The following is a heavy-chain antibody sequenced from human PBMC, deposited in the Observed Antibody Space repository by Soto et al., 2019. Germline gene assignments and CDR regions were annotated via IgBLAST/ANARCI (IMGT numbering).Heavy chain of an antibody. J-gene: IGHJ4*02. CDR1: GFTFSSYG. CDR3: AKGGLAYCSGDCYSGYCDY. Sequence: TVGTLRLSCAASGFTFSSYGMHWVRQAPGKGLEWVAVISYDGSNKYYADSVKGRFTISRDNSKNTLYLQMNSLRAEDTAVYYCAKGGLAYCSGDCYSGYCDYWGQGTLGTVSS. CDR2: ISYDGSNK. D-gene: IGHD2-21*02. V-gene: IGHV3-30*18.